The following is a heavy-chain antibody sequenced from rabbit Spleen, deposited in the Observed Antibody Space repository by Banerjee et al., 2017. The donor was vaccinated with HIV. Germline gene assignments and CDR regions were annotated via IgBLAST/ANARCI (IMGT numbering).Heavy chain of an antibody. Sequence: QSLEESGGDLVKPGASLTLTCMSSGVSFSVSSYMCWVRQAPGKGLEWIACINTATGKPVYATWASGRFTISRTSSTTVTLRMTSLTAADRATYFCARDLVGVIGWNLYLWGRTLVTVS. CDR2: INTATGKP. CDR3: ARDLVGVIGWNLYL. V-gene: IGHV1S40*01. J-gene: IGHJ4*01. D-gene: IGHD2-1*01. CDR1: GVSFSVSSY.